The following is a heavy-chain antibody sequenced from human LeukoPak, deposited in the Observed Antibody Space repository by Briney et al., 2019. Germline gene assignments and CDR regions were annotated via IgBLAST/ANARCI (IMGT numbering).Heavy chain of an antibody. Sequence: GGSLRLSCAASGFTFSSYSMNWVRQAPGKGLEWVSYISSSSTIFYADSVKGRFTISRDNAKNSLYLQMNSLRAEDTAVYYCARALQTYYYDSSGYLNRFDPWGQGTLVTVSS. V-gene: IGHV3-48*01. CDR1: GFTFSSYS. J-gene: IGHJ5*02. CDR3: ARALQTYYYDSSGYLNRFDP. D-gene: IGHD3-22*01. CDR2: ISSSSTI.